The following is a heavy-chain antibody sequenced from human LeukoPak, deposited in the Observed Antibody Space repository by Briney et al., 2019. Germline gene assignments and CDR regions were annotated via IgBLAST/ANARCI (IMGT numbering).Heavy chain of an antibody. D-gene: IGHD6-13*01. CDR2: ISSSSSYI. Sequence: GGSLRLSCEVSGFTFSTYSMNWVRQAPGKGLEWVSSISSSSSYIYYADSVKGRFTISRDNAKNSLYLQMNSLRAEDTAVYYCARDFEFGSAAGTPNWGQGTLVTVSS. CDR1: GFTFSTYS. V-gene: IGHV3-21*01. CDR3: ARDFEFGSAAGTPN. J-gene: IGHJ4*02.